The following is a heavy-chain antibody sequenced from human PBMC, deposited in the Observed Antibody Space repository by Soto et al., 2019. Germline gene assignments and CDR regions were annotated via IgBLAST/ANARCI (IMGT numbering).Heavy chain of an antibody. V-gene: IGHV3-33*01. D-gene: IGHD1-26*01. Sequence: QVQLVESGGGVVQPGRSLRLSCAASGFTFSSYGMHWVRQAPGKGLEWVAVIWYDGSNKYYADSVKGRFTISRDNSKNTLYLQMNSLRAEDTAVYYCARDRLGRRNYFDYWGQGTLVTVSS. CDR1: GFTFSSYG. CDR2: IWYDGSNK. J-gene: IGHJ4*02. CDR3: ARDRLGRRNYFDY.